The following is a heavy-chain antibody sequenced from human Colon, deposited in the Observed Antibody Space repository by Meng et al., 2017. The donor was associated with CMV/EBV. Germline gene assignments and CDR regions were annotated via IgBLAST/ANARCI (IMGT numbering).Heavy chain of an antibody. Sequence: SVTVSCKTSGYTFTDYKIHWVRQAPGQGLEWMGWINPKMGGTTYAQKFQGRVTVTRDTSISTAYLELNSLRSDDTAIYYCARAEDDYFDFWGQGTLVTVSS. D-gene: IGHD5-24*01. J-gene: IGHJ4*02. CDR3: ARAEDDYFDF. CDR2: INPKMGGT. CDR1: GYTFTDYK. V-gene: IGHV1-2*02.